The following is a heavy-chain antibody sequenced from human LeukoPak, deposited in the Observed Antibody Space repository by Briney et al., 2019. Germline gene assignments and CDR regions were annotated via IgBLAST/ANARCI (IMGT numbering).Heavy chain of an antibody. D-gene: IGHD6-13*01. CDR1: GYTFTGYY. J-gene: IGHJ4*02. CDR2: SNPNSGGT. CDR3: AREEGIAAAGIDY. V-gene: IGHV1-2*02. Sequence: GASVKVSCKASGYTFTGYYMHWVRQAPGQGLEWRGWSNPNSGGTNYAQKFQGRVTTTRDTSISTAYMELSRLRSDDTAVYYCAREEGIAAAGIDYWGQGTLVTVSS.